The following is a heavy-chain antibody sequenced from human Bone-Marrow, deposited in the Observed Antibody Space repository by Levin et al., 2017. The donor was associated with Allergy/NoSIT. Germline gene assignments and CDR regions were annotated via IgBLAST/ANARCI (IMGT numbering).Heavy chain of an antibody. V-gene: IGHV3-30*14. CDR3: VKGLISRGGRGRSTFDS. D-gene: IGHD6-19*01. CDR2: MSYDGRIE. Sequence: GGSLRLSCVASGFTFSDFAMHWVRQPPGKGLEWVAVMSYDGRIEYTGDSVTGRFTISRDNSKNTVSLQMNSLTPEDTALYYCVKGLISRGGRGRSTFDSWGQGTLVTVSS. J-gene: IGHJ4*02. CDR1: GFTFSDFA.